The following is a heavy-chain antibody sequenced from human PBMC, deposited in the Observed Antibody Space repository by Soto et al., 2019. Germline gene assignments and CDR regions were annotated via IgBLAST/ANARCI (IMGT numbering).Heavy chain of an antibody. J-gene: IGHJ3*02. V-gene: IGHV3-23*01. D-gene: IGHD3-10*01. CDR2: ISGSGGST. Sequence: GGSLRLSCAASGFTFSNAWMSWVRQAPGKGLEWVSAISGSGGSTYYADSVKGRFTISRDNSKNTLYLQMNSLRAEDTAVYYCAKVRSSGSTMVRGVDFDAFDIWGQGTMVTVSS. CDR3: AKVRSSGSTMVRGVDFDAFDI. CDR1: GFTFSNAW.